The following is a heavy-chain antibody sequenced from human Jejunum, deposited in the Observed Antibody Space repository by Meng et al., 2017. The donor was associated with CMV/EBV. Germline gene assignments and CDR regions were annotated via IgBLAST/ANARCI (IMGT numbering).Heavy chain of an antibody. Sequence: LGLSCAASGLSVSSNYMSWVRQAPGKGLEWVSIIYTDSKTNYADSVRGRFTLSRDNSKNTLNLQMNNLRADDTAVYYCASGTVAGTSWGQGTLVTVSS. V-gene: IGHV3-66*02. D-gene: IGHD6-19*01. J-gene: IGHJ4*02. CDR3: ASGTVAGTS. CDR2: IYTDSKT. CDR1: GLSVSSNY.